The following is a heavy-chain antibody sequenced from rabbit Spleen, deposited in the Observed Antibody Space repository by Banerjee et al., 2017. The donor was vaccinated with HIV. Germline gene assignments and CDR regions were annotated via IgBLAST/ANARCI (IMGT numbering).Heavy chain of an antibody. J-gene: IGHJ6*01. V-gene: IGHV1S45*01. CDR1: GFSFSSSYV. Sequence: LQESGGDLVKPEGSLTLTCTASGFSFSSSYVMYWVRQAPGKGPEWIACVDAGSSGSTYYATWVNGRFTCSKTSSTTVTLQMTRLTAADTATYFCARDTSSSFSSYGMDLWGPGTLVTVS. CDR2: VDAGSSGST. D-gene: IGHD1-1*01. CDR3: ARDTSSSFSSYGMDL.